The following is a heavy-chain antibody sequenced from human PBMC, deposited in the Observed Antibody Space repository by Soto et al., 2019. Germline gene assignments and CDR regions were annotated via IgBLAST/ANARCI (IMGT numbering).Heavy chain of an antibody. Sequence: QVQLMQSGAEVQKPGSSVKVSCKLSGGTFASSAISWVRQDPGQGLEWMGGIIPALGPANYAQKFRHRVTITADESTTTVYMQMSNVTSAETAVFFCARVPTSKVWGQGTLVTVTS. V-gene: IGHV1-69*01. CDR1: GGTFASSA. CDR2: IIPALGPA. J-gene: IGHJ4*02. CDR3: ARVPTSKV.